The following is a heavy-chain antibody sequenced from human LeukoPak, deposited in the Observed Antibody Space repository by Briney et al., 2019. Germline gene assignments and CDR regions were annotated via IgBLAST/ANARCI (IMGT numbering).Heavy chain of an antibody. CDR2: IKQDGSEK. CDR1: GFTFSSYW. D-gene: IGHD1-26*01. CDR3: ARGLAPEVGSTPDY. J-gene: IGHJ4*02. V-gene: IGHV3-7*01. Sequence: GGSLRLSCAASGFTFSSYWMSWVRQAPGKGLEWVANIKQDGSEKYYVDSVKGRFTISRDNAKNSLYLQMNSLRAEDTAVYYCARGLAPEVGSTPDYWGQGTLVTVSS.